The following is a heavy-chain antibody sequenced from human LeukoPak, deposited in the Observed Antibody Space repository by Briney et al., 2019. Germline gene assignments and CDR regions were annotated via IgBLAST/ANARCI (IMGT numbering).Heavy chain of an antibody. CDR2: TFTNGST. D-gene: IGHD3-10*01. V-gene: IGHV4-61*02. Sequence: SETQSLTCTVSGDSISSGRYYWSWIRQPAGKGLEWIGRTFTNGSTNYKPSLKGRVTISVDTSKKQFSLKLSSVTAADTAVYFCARTPSGDYYTTFDNWGQGTLVTVSS. CDR3: ARTPSGDYYTTFDN. J-gene: IGHJ4*02. CDR1: GDSISSGRYY.